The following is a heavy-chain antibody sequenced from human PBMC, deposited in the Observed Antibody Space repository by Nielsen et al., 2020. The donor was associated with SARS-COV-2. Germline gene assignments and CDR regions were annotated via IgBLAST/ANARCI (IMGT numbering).Heavy chain of an antibody. Sequence: ASVKVSCKASGYTFTGYYMHWVRQAPGQGLEWMGRINPNSGGTNYAQKFQGRVTMTRDTSISTAYMELRSLRSDDTAVYYCARFVDYVWGSYPNSYYYYYGMDVWGQGTTVTVSS. CDR1: GYTFTGYY. V-gene: IGHV1-2*06. CDR2: INPNSGGT. CDR3: ARFVDYVWGSYPNSYYYYYGMDV. D-gene: IGHD3-16*01. J-gene: IGHJ6*02.